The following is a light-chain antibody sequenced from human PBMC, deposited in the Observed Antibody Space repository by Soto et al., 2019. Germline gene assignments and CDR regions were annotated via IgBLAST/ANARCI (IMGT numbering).Light chain of an antibody. CDR2: DAS. CDR1: QTISGW. CDR3: LQYNGYHRA. J-gene: IGKJ5*01. V-gene: IGKV1-5*01. Sequence: DIQMTQSPSTLSASVGDTVTITCRASQTISGWLAWYQQRPGKAPNLLIFDASTLESGVPSRFSFSGSPTTSSLKISSLQSDDFSTYYCLQYNGYHRAFG.